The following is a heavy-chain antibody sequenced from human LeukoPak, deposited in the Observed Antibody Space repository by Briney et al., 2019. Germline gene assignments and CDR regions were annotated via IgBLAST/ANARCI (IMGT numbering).Heavy chain of an antibody. J-gene: IGHJ4*02. V-gene: IGHV3-7*01. Sequence: GGSLRLSCVASGFSFSRYWMSWVRQAPGKGLEWVANIKEDGSEQYYADSLKGRFTISRDNVKNSLYLHINSLRAEDTAVYYCARDSFETDIDCWGQGTLVTVSS. CDR3: ARDSFETDIDC. D-gene: IGHD1-14*01. CDR2: IKEDGSEQ. CDR1: GFSFSRYW.